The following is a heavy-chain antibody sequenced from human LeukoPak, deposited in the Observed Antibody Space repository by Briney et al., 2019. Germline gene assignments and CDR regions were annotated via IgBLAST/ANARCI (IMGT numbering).Heavy chain of an antibody. J-gene: IGHJ4*02. Sequence: GGSLRLSCAASGVTFSSYSMNWVRQAPGKGLEWVSSISSSSSYIYYADSVKGRFTISRDNAKNSLYLQMNSLRAEDTAVYYCARGLTMIVVVIQSPYYFDYWGQGTLVTVSS. CDR2: ISSSSSYI. V-gene: IGHV3-21*01. D-gene: IGHD3-22*01. CDR1: GVTFSSYS. CDR3: ARGLTMIVVVIQSPYYFDY.